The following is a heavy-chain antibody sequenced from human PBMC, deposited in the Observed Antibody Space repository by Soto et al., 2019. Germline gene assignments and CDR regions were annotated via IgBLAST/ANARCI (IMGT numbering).Heavy chain of an antibody. CDR3: ARGVSSSSRGFYY. Sequence: SETLSLTCTVSGGSISSGGYYWSWIRQHPGKGLEWIGYIYYSGSTYYNPSLKSRVTISVDTSKNQFSLKLSSVTAADTAVYYCARGVSSSSRGFYYWGHGTLVTVSS. D-gene: IGHD6-6*01. CDR1: GGSISSGGYY. CDR2: IYYSGST. J-gene: IGHJ4*01. V-gene: IGHV4-31*03.